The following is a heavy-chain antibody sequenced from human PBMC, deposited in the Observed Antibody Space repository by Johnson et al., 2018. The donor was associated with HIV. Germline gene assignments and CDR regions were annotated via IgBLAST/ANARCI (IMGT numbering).Heavy chain of an antibody. CDR2: IYSDGST. CDR3: ARSGYGSGSTHDAFDI. J-gene: IGHJ3*02. V-gene: IGHV3-53*01. CDR1: GFIVSTNY. D-gene: IGHD3-10*01. Sequence: VQLVESGGGLIQPGGSLRLSCAASGFIVSTNYMNWVRQAPGKGLEWVSLIYSDGSTYFADSVKGRFTISRDNSKNTIYLQMNSLRAEDTAVYYCARSGYGSGSTHDAFDIWGQGTMVTVSS.